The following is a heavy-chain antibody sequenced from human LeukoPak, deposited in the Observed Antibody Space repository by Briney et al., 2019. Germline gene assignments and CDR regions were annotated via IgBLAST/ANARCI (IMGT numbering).Heavy chain of an antibody. CDR2: VSHSGST. CDR1: GDSIGTGPYS. V-gene: IGHV4-30-2*01. Sequence: SQTLSLTCAVSGDSIGTGPYSWNWIRQTPEMGLEWIGYVSHSGSTYYNPSLKSRVTISVDKLNNHFSLNLNSVTAADTAVYYCANSPTQCRFGNCHAYFYFDFWGPGTVVAVSS. CDR3: ANSPTQCRFGNCHAYFYFDF. J-gene: IGHJ4*02. D-gene: IGHD4-23*01.